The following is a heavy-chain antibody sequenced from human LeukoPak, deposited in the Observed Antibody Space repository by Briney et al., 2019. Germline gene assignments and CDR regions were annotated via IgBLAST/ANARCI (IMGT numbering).Heavy chain of an antibody. D-gene: IGHD3-10*01. V-gene: IGHV4-4*09. CDR1: GGSISSYY. J-gene: IGHJ5*02. CDR2: IYTSGST. Sequence: SETLSLTCTVSGGSISSYYWSWIRQPPGKGLEWIGYIYTSGSTNYNPSLKSRVTISVDTSKNQFSLKLHSVTAADTAVYYCARRSDSGNWFDPWGQGTLVTVSS. CDR3: ARRSDSGNWFDP.